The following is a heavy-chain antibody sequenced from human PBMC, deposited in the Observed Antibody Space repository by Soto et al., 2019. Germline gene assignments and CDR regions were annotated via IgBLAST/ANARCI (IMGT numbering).Heavy chain of an antibody. CDR3: ARSMVRGVINKYNWFDP. V-gene: IGHV1-2*04. J-gene: IGHJ5*02. Sequence: ASVKVSCKASGYTFTGYYMHWVRQAPGQGLEWMGWINPNSGGTNYAQKFQGWVTMTRDTSISTAYMELSRLRSDDTAVYYCARSMVRGVINKYNWFDPWGQGTLVTVSS. CDR2: INPNSGGT. D-gene: IGHD3-10*01. CDR1: GYTFTGYY.